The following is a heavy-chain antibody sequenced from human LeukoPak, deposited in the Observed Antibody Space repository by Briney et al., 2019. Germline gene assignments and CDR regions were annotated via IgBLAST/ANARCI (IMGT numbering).Heavy chain of an antibody. CDR3: AKGSGDSNYYYYYMDV. V-gene: IGHV3-23*01. CDR1: GFTFSSYA. D-gene: IGHD3-10*01. CDR2: ISGSGGST. Sequence: PGGSLRLSCAASGFTFSSYAMSWVRQAPRKGLEWVSAISGSGGSTYYADSVKGRFTISRDNSKNTLYLQMNSLRAEDTAVYYCAKGSGDSNYYYYYMDVWGKGTTVTVSS. J-gene: IGHJ6*03.